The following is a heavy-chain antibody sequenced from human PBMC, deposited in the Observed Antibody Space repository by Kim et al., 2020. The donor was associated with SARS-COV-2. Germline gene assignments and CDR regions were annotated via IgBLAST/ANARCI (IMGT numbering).Heavy chain of an antibody. J-gene: IGHJ4*02. D-gene: IGHD3-22*01. CDR3: ARGPTIYYDSSGPFSH. CDR1: GYTFTSYG. Sequence: ASVKVSCKASGYTFTSYGISWVRQAPGQGLEWMGWISAYNGNTNYAQKLQGRVTMTTDTSTSTAYMELRSLRSDDTAVYYCARGPTIYYDSSGPFSHWGQGTLVTVSS. CDR2: ISAYNGNT. V-gene: IGHV1-18*04.